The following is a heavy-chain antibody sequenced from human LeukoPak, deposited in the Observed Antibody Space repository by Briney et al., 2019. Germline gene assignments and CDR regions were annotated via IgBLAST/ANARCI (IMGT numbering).Heavy chain of an antibody. J-gene: IGHJ4*02. CDR1: GFTFSSYE. D-gene: IGHD2-8*01. CDR2: ISRSGRTI. V-gene: IGHV3-48*03. Sequence: PGGSLRLSCAASGFTFSSYEVNWVRQAPGRGLEWVSCISRSGRTIHYADSVKGRFTISRECAKNSLYLQINSLRAEDTAVYYCASSLQTSSPVLIANPFAYWGQGTLLTVSS. CDR3: ASSLQTSSPVLIANPFAY.